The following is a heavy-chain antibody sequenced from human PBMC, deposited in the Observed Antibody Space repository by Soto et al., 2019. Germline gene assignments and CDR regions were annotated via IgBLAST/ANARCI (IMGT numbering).Heavy chain of an antibody. J-gene: IGHJ6*02. D-gene: IGHD6-13*01. CDR1: GGSISSYY. CDR2: IYYSGST. V-gene: IGHV4-59*01. Sequence: SETLSLTCTVSGGSISSYYWSWIRQPPGKGLEWIGYIYYSGSTNYNPSLKSRVTISVDTSKNQFSLKLSSVTAADTAVYYCARAGLDSSSWYKPYYYYYYGMDVWGQGXTVTVYS. CDR3: ARAGLDSSSWYKPYYYYYYGMDV.